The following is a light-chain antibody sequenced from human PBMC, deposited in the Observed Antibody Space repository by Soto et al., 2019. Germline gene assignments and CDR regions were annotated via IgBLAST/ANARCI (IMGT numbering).Light chain of an antibody. CDR2: DAS. Sequence: EIVLTQSPATLSLSPGERATISCRASQSVSSYLAWYQQKPGQAPRLLIYDASNLATGIPARFSGSGSGIDFTLTISSLEPEDFAVYYCQQLNNYPQIFGQGTKLEIK. J-gene: IGKJ2*01. V-gene: IGKV3-11*01. CDR3: QQLNNYPQI. CDR1: QSVSSY.